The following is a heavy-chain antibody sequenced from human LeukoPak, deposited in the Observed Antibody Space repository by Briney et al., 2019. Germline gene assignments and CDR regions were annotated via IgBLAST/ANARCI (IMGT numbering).Heavy chain of an antibody. Sequence: GGSLRLSCAASGFTFSSYLMHWVRQAPGKGLVWVSRINSYGSSTSYAASVKGRFTISRDNAKNTLYLQMNSLRAEDTAVYYCARDVTPNNWNDDYWGQGALVTVSS. V-gene: IGHV3-74*01. J-gene: IGHJ4*02. D-gene: IGHD1-20*01. CDR1: GFTFSSYL. CDR2: INSYGSST. CDR3: ARDVTPNNWNDDY.